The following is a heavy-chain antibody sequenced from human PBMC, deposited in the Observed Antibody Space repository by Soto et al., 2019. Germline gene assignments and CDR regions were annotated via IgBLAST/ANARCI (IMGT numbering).Heavy chain of an antibody. Sequence: GGSLRLSCAASGFTFSSYAMSWVRQAPGKGLEWVSAISGSGGSTYYADSVKGRFTISRDNSKNTLYLQMNSLRAEDTALYYCAKDYYYDSSGPNDAFDIWGQGTMVTVSS. CDR1: GFTFSSYA. CDR2: ISGSGGST. CDR3: AKDYYYDSSGPNDAFDI. V-gene: IGHV3-23*01. D-gene: IGHD3-22*01. J-gene: IGHJ3*02.